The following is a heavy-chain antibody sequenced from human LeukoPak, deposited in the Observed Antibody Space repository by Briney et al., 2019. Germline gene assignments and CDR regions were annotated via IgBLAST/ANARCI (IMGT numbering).Heavy chain of an antibody. V-gene: IGHV4-59*01. J-gene: IGHJ6*04. Sequence: SETLFLTCTVSGGSISSYYWSWIRQPPGKGLEWIGYIYYSGSTNYNPSLKSRVTISVDTSKNQFSLKLSSVTAADTAVYYCARDSNGMDVWGKGTTVTVSS. CDR3: ARDSNGMDV. CDR2: IYYSGST. CDR1: GGSISSYY.